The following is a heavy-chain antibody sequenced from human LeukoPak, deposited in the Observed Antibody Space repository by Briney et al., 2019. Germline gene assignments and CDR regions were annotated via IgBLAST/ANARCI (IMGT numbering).Heavy chain of an antibody. D-gene: IGHD4-17*01. CDR1: GYTFTGYY. CDR2: ISPNSGGT. V-gene: IGHV1-2*02. Sequence: ASVKVPCKASGYTFTGYYMHWVRQAPGQGLEWMGWISPNSGGTNYAQKFQGRVTMTRDTSISTAYMELSRLRPDDTAVYYCAIRKGAVTSEGYFDYWGQGTLVTVSS. CDR3: AIRKGAVTSEGYFDY. J-gene: IGHJ4*02.